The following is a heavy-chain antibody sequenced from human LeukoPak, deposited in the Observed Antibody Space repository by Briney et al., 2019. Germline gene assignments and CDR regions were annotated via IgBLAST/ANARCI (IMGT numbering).Heavy chain of an antibody. J-gene: IGHJ4*02. CDR3: ARSSSGYGGFIDY. V-gene: IGHV3-21*01. CDR2: ISSSSSYI. CDR1: GFTFSSYS. D-gene: IGHD5-12*01. Sequence: GGSLRLSCAASGFTFSSYSMNWVRQAPGKGLEWVSSISSSSSYIYYADSVKGRFTISRDNAKNSLYLQMNSLRAEDTAVYYCARSSSGYGGFIDYWGQGTLVTVSS.